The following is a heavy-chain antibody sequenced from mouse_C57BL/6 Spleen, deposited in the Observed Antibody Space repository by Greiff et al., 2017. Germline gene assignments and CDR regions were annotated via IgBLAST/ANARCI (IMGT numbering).Heavy chain of an antibody. CDR3: ARHEGGEGYFDY. CDR2: FYPGSGSI. V-gene: IGHV1-62-2*01. J-gene: IGHJ2*01. Sequence: VQLQQSGAELVKPGASVKLSCKASGYTFTEYSIHWVKQRSGQGLEWIGWFYPGSGSIKYNEKFKDKATLTAEKSSSTDYMELSRLTSEDSAVYFCARHEGGEGYFDYWGQGTTLTVSS. CDR1: GYTFTEYS.